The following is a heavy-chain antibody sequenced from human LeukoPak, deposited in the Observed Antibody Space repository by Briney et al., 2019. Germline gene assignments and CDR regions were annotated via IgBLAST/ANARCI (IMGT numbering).Heavy chain of an antibody. CDR2: IYYSGST. D-gene: IGHD2-21*01. J-gene: IGHJ5*02. V-gene: IGHV4-30-4*08. Sequence: PSQTLSLTCTVSGGSISSGDYYWSWIRQPRGKGLEWIGYIYYSGSTYYNPSLKSRVTISVDTSKNQFSLKLSSVTAADTAVYYCARFDCQPSLNWFDPWGQGTLVTVSS. CDR3: ARFDCQPSLNWFDP. CDR1: GGSISSGDYY.